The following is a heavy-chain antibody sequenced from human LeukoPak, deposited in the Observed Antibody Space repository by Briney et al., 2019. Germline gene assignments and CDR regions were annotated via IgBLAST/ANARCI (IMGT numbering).Heavy chain of an antibody. CDR1: GYIFIVHY. Sequence: ASVRVSCKASGYIFIVHYIHWVRQAPGQGLEWMGWISPNSGGTNYARTSQGRVTMTRDTSMSTVYMELSSLRSDDTAVYYCARDHSVATIGRGYDYYMDVWGKGTTVTVSS. D-gene: IGHD5-12*01. CDR3: ARDHSVATIGRGYDYYMDV. J-gene: IGHJ6*03. V-gene: IGHV1-2*02. CDR2: ISPNSGGT.